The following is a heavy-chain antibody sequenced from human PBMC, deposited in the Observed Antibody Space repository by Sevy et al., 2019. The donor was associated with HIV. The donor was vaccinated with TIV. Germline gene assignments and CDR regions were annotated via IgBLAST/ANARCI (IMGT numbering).Heavy chain of an antibody. CDR3: ARERLHPGGYYGMDV. CDR1: GGTLNGYW. D-gene: IGHD4-4*01. CDR2: IKGGET. V-gene: IGHV3-74*01. J-gene: IGHJ6*02. Sequence: GGSLRLSCEVSGGTLNGYWMNWVRQAPGKGLEWVSQIKGGETDSADSVKGRFIMSRANANMVQLQMNSLTDEDTAVYYCARERLHPGGYYGMDVWGQGTTVTVSS.